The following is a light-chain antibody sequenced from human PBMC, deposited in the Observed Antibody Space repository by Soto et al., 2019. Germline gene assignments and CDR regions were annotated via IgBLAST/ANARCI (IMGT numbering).Light chain of an antibody. J-gene: IGKJ1*01. CDR2: GAS. CDR1: QSVNAN. Sequence: EVVMTQSPATLSVSPGERATLSCRASQSVNANLAWYQQKPGQAPRLLIHGASNRATGIPARFSGSGFGTEFILTISRLQSEGFAVYYCQQYNTWLWTFGQGTKVEI. CDR3: QQYNTWLWT. V-gene: IGKV3-15*01.